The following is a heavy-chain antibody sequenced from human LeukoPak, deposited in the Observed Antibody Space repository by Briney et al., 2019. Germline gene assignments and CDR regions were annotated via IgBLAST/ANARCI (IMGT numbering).Heavy chain of an antibody. J-gene: IGHJ4*02. D-gene: IGHD5-18*01. Sequence: GASVKVSCKASGYTFTSYYMHWVRQAPGQGLEWMGIINPSGGSTSYAQKLQGRVTMTTDTSTSTAYMELRSLRSDDTAVYYCAFIVDTAMVTLDYWGQGTLVTVSS. CDR2: INPSGGST. V-gene: IGHV1-46*01. CDR1: GYTFTSYY. CDR3: AFIVDTAMVTLDY.